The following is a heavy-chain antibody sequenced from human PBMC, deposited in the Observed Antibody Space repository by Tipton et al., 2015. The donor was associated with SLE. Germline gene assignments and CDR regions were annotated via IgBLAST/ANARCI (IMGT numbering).Heavy chain of an antibody. CDR1: GGSFSGYY. CDR2: INHSGST. V-gene: IGHV4-34*01. J-gene: IGHJ3*02. Sequence: LRLSCAVYGGSFSGYYWSWIRQPPGKGLEWIGEINHSGSTNYNPSLKSRVTISVDTSKNQFSLKLSSVTAADTAVYYCARGPSSSRQAFDIWGQGTMVTVSS. CDR3: ARGPSSSRQAFDI. D-gene: IGHD6-13*01.